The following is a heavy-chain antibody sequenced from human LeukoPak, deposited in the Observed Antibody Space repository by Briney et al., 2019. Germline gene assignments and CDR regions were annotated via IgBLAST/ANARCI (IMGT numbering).Heavy chain of an antibody. D-gene: IGHD3-22*01. CDR1: GFTFSSYA. CDR2: ISGSGGNT. CDR3: AKKTYYYDSSGYYDY. V-gene: IGHV3-23*01. Sequence: GGSLRLSCAASGFTFSSYAMTWVRQAPGKGLEWVSAISGSGGNTYYADSVKGRFTISRDNSKNTLYLQMNSLRAEDTAVYYCAKKTYYYDSSGYYDYWGQGTLVTVSS. J-gene: IGHJ4*02.